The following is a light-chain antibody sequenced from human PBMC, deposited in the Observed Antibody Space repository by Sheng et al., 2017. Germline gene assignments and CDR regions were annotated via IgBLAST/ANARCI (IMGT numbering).Light chain of an antibody. CDR3: QQFNSYPRT. CDR2: DAS. Sequence: AIQLTQSPSSLSASVGDRVTITCRASQGIASALVWYQHNPGKAPKLLIYDASSLESGVSSRFSGSGSGTDFTLTISSLQPEDFATYYCQQFNSYPRTFGGGTKVEIK. V-gene: IGKV1-13*02. J-gene: IGKJ4*01. CDR1: QGIASA.